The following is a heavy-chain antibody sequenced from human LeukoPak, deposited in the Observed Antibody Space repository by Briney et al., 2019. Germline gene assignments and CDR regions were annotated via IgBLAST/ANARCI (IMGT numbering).Heavy chain of an antibody. J-gene: IGHJ4*02. D-gene: IGHD1-14*01. CDR2: IYYSGST. Sequence: SSETLSLTCTVSGGSISSSSYYWGWIRQPPGKWLEWIGSIYYSGSTYYNPSLKSRVTISVDTSKNQFSLKLSSVTAADTAVYYCARRKRIGTKSAWGYWGQGTLVTVSS. CDR1: GGSISSSSYY. V-gene: IGHV4-39*01. CDR3: ARRKRIGTKSAWGY.